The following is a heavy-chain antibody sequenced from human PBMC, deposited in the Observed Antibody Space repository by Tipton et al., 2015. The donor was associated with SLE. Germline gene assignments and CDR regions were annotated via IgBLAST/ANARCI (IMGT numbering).Heavy chain of an antibody. V-gene: IGHV4-59*08. J-gene: IGHJ6*03. Sequence: TLSLTCTVSGGSIKNYHWSWIRQPPGKGLEWIGYIYYSGSTNYNPSLKSRVTMSVDTSKNQFSLKVTSVAAADTAIYYCARLSGNYYYFMDVWGKGTTVTVS. CDR2: IYYSGST. CDR1: GGSIKNYH. CDR3: ARLSGNYYYFMDV.